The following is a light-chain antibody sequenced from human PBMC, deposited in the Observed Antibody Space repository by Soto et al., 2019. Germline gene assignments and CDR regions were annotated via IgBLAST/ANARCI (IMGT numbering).Light chain of an antibody. V-gene: IGKV1-39*01. J-gene: IGKJ5*01. CDR1: QSISQY. CDR3: QQSHTPPLT. CDR2: AAS. Sequence: IQMTHSPSPLSASVGDGVTVTCRASQSISQYLNWYQQKPGKVPKLLIYAASKLQSGVPPRFSGSGSGTDFTLTITGLQREDFATYFCQQSHTPPLTFGGGTRLEI.